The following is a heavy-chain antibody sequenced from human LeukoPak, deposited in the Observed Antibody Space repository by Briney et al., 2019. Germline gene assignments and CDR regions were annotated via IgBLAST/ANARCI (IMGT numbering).Heavy chain of an antibody. CDR2: IKQDGSEK. CDR1: GFTFSSYW. J-gene: IGHJ4*02. Sequence: GGSLRLSCGASGFTFSSYWMSWVRQAPGKGLEWEANIKQDGSEKYYVDSVKGRFTISRDNAKNSLYLQMNSLRAEDTAVYYCAREGVSFDYWGQGTLVTVSS. D-gene: IGHD2-8*01. CDR3: AREGVSFDY. V-gene: IGHV3-7*01.